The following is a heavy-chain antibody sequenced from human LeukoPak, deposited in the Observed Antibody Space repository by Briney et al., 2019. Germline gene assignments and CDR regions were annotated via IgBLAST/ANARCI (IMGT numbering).Heavy chain of an antibody. CDR3: AILYDYVWGSYLDY. J-gene: IGHJ4*02. Sequence: SETLSLTCTVSGGSISSYYWSWIRQPAGKGLEWIGRIYTSGSTNYNPSLKSRVTMSVDTSKNQFSLKLSSVTAADTAVYYCAILYDYVWGSYLDYWGQGTLVTVYS. CDR2: IYTSGST. CDR1: GGSISSYY. V-gene: IGHV4-4*07. D-gene: IGHD3-16*02.